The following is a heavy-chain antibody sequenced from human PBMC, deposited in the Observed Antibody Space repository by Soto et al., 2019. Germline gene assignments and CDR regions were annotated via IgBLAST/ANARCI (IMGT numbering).Heavy chain of an antibody. CDR2: IYYRAST. J-gene: IGHJ4*02. CDR1: GASISRGAYY. Sequence: QLQESGPGLVKPSQTLSLTCTVSGASISRGAYYWSWIRQHPGKGLEWIGYIYYRASTNYNPSLKSRVSISRETSKNQFSLKLNSVTAADTAVYYCARGLTTLYYFDSWGQGTLVTVSS. V-gene: IGHV4-31*03. D-gene: IGHD1-1*01. CDR3: ARGLTTLYYFDS.